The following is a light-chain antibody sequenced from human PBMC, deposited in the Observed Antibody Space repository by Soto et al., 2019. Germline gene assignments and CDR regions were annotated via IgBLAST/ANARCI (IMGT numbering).Light chain of an antibody. J-gene: IGKJ1*01. CDR3: KQDTNWPLT. V-gene: IGKV3-11*01. Sequence: EIVLPRSPATLSLSPGERATLSCRAGQSVSSNYLTWYQQKPGQAPRLLIYEASNRATGIPARFSGSGSGADFTLNISSLEPEDFALYYCKQDTNWPLTFGRGTKVDIK. CDR2: EAS. CDR1: QSVSSNY.